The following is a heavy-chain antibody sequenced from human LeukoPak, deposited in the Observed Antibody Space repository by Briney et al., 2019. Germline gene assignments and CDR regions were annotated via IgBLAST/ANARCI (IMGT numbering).Heavy chain of an antibody. V-gene: IGHV3-21*01. J-gene: IGHJ4*02. CDR2: ISSSSSYI. D-gene: IGHD1-26*01. CDR3: ARDAEWELFDY. CDR1: GFTFSSYS. Sequence: GGSLRLSCAASGFTFSSYSMNWVRQAPGKGLEWVSSISSSSSYIYYVDSVKGRFTISRDNAKNSLYLQMSSLRAEDTAVYYCARDAEWELFDYWGQGTLVTVSS.